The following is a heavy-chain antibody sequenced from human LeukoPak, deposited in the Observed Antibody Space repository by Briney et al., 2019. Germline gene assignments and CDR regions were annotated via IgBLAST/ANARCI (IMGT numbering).Heavy chain of an antibody. V-gene: IGHV3-7*01. Sequence: GGYLRLSCAASGFSFSTYWMSWVRQTPEKGLEFVANIDQGGSVRNYMDSLKGRCTISRDNAKKSLYLEINSLRADDTAVYYCARDPESSSFDLWGRGALVTVSS. CDR1: GFSFSTYW. CDR2: IDQGGSVR. D-gene: IGHD6-13*01. CDR3: ARDPESSSFDL. J-gene: IGHJ4*02.